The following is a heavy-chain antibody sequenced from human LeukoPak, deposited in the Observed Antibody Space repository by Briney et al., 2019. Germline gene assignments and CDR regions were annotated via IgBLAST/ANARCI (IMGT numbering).Heavy chain of an antibody. J-gene: IGHJ4*02. CDR2: ISAYNGNT. D-gene: IGHD6-6*01. Sequence: GASVKVSCKASGGTFSSYAISWVRQAPGQGLEWMGWISAYNGNTNYAQKLQGRVTMTTDTSTSTAYMELRSLRSDDTAVYYCARDLPAYSSSPGGYWGQGTLVTVSS. CDR3: ARDLPAYSSSPGGY. CDR1: GGTFSSYA. V-gene: IGHV1-18*01.